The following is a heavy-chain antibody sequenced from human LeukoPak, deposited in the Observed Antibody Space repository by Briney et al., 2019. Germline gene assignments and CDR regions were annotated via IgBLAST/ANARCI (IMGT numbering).Heavy chain of an antibody. J-gene: IGHJ4*02. CDR2: IYISGST. V-gene: IGHV4-4*07. Sequence: SETLSLTCTVSGGSISSYYWSWIRQPAGKGLEWIGRIYISGSTNYNPSLKSRVTISVDTSKNQFSLKLSSVTAADTAVYYCATFPYYYGSGYSFGYWGQGTLVTVSS. CDR1: GGSISSYY. CDR3: ATFPYYYGSGYSFGY. D-gene: IGHD3-10*01.